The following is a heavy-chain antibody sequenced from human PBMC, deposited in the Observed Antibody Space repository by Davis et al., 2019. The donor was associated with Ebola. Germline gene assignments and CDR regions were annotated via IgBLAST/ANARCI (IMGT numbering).Heavy chain of an antibody. J-gene: IGHJ3*02. CDR3: RGIAAAGTHPSPAFDI. CDR2: IYYSGST. CDR1: GGSISSYY. V-gene: IGHV4-59*01. D-gene: IGHD6-13*01. Sequence: PSETLSLTCTVSGGSISSYYWSWIRQPPGKGLEWIGYIYYSGSTNYNPSLKSRVTISVDTSKNQFSLKLSSVTAADTAVYYCRGIAAAGTHPSPAFDIWGQGTMVTVSS.